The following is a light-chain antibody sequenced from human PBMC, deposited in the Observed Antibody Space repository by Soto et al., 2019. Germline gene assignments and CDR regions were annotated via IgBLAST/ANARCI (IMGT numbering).Light chain of an antibody. CDR3: LLYVGSGIHWV. Sequence: QTVVTQEPSFSVSPGGTITLTCGLSSGSVSTNNYPNWYQQTPGQAPRTLIYNTNTRSSGVPDRFSGSILGNQAALTITGAQADDECDYYCLLYVGSGIHWVFGGGTKVTVL. V-gene: IGLV8-61*01. CDR2: NTN. J-gene: IGLJ3*02. CDR1: SGSVSTNNY.